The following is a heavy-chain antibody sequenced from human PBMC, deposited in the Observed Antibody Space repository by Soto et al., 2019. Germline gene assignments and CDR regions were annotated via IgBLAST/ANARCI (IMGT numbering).Heavy chain of an antibody. V-gene: IGHV4-34*01. CDR3: ARREPGYGMDV. J-gene: IGHJ6*02. CDR1: GGSFCSYY. CDR2: INHSGGT. Sequence: QVQLQQWGAGLLKPSETLSLTCAVYGGSFCSYYWNWIRQPPGKGLEWIGEINHSGGTNYNPSLKSRVTISLDTSKNQFSLKLSSVTAADTAVYYCARREPGYGMDVWGQGTTVTVSS.